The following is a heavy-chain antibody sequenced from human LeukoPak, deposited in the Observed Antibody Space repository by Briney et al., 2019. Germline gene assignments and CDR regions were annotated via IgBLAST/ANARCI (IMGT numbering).Heavy chain of an antibody. CDR2: IYSSGST. J-gene: IGHJ3*02. CDR3: ARRNDFDI. CDR1: GCSITGYH. V-gene: IGHV4-4*08. Sequence: SETQSLVCTVSGCSITGYHWSWIRQPPGKGLEWIGYIYSSGSTEYKPSLTSRATISADTSKNQFSLKLTSVTAADTAIYYCARRNDFDIWGQGTMVTVSS.